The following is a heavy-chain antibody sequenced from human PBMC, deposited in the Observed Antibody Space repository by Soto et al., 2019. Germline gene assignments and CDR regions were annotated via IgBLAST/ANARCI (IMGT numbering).Heavy chain of an antibody. D-gene: IGHD5-18*01. V-gene: IGHV5-10-1*01. Sequence: GESLKISCEGSGYTFTSYYITWPRQLPGKGLEWMGRIDPSDSYTTYNPSFQGHVTISADKSIRTAYLQWSSLEASDSAMYYCARGDTAIVRKGVDVCGQGTPVTVSS. CDR2: IDPSDSYT. CDR3: ARGDTAIVRKGVDV. CDR1: GYTFTSYY. J-gene: IGHJ6*02.